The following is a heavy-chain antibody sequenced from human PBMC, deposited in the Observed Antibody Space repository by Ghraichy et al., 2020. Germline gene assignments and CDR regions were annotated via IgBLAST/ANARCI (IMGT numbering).Heavy chain of an antibody. CDR3: ARDRRIAVAGTGFQH. Sequence: GGSLRLSCAASGFTFSSYGMHWVRQAPGKGLEWVAVIWYDGSNKYYADSVKGRFTISRDNSKNTLYLQMNSLRAEDTAVYYCARDRRIAVAGTGFQHWGQGTLVTVSS. J-gene: IGHJ1*01. V-gene: IGHV3-33*01. D-gene: IGHD6-19*01. CDR2: IWYDGSNK. CDR1: GFTFSSYG.